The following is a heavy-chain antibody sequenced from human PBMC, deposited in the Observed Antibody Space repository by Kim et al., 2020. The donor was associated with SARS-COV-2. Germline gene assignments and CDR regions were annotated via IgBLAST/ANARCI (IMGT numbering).Heavy chain of an antibody. D-gene: IGHD3-22*01. V-gene: IGHV3-7*01. CDR2: IKQDGSEK. Sequence: GGSLRLSCAASGFTFSSYWMSWVRQAPGKGLEWVANIKQDGSEKYYVDSVKGRFTISRDNAKNSLYLQMNSLRAEDTAVYYCASDSSGYYYTRDYWGQGTLVTVSS. CDR1: GFTFSSYW. J-gene: IGHJ4*02. CDR3: ASDSSGYYYTRDY.